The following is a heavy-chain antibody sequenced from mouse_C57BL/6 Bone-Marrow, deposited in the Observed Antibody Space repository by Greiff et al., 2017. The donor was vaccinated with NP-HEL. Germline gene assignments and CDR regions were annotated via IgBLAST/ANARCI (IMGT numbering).Heavy chain of an antibody. CDR2: IDPSDSYT. CDR1: GYTFTSYW. CDR3: ARHPGDY. J-gene: IGHJ2*01. Sequence: QVQLQQPGAELVRPGTSVKLSCKASGYTFTSYWMHWVKQRPGQGLEWIGVIDPSDSYTNYNQKFKGKATLTVDTSSSTAYMQLSSLTSEDSAVYYSARHPGDYWGQGTTLTVSS. V-gene: IGHV1-59*01.